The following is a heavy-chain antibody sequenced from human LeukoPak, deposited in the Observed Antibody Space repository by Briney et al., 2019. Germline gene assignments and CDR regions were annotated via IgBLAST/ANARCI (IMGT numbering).Heavy chain of an antibody. Sequence: PGGSLRLSCAASGFSFSSYWMHWVRQAPGKGLVWVSRINGDGSRTYYADSVKGRFTISRDNSKNTLYLQMNSLRSEDTAVYYCARGWLIQYYFDYWGQGTLVTVSS. CDR3: ARGWLIQYYFDY. J-gene: IGHJ4*02. CDR2: INGDGSRT. D-gene: IGHD6-19*01. CDR1: GFSFSSYW. V-gene: IGHV3-74*01.